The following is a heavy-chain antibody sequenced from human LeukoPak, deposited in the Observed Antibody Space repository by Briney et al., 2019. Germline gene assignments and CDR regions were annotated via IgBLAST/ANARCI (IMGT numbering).Heavy chain of an antibody. CDR1: GGTFSSYA. CDR2: IIPIFGIA. Sequence: ASVKVSCKASGGTFSSYAISWVRQAPGQGLEWMGRIIPIFGIANYAQKCQGRVTITADKSTSTAYMELSSLRSEDTAVYYCANYYDSSGHRHWGQGTLVTVSS. J-gene: IGHJ4*02. V-gene: IGHV1-69*04. D-gene: IGHD3-22*01. CDR3: ANYYDSSGHRH.